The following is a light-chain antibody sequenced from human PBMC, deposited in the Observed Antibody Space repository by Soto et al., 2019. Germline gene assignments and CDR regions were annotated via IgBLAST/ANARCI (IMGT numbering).Light chain of an antibody. Sequence: EIVLTQSPATLSLSPGERATLSCRASQSISSSYLAWYQQKPGQAPRLLIYGASSRATGIPDRFNGSGSETDFTLTISRLEPEDFAVYYCQRYGTSLTWTFGQGTKVDIK. CDR3: QRYGTSLTWT. J-gene: IGKJ1*01. CDR1: QSISSSY. CDR2: GAS. V-gene: IGKV3-20*01.